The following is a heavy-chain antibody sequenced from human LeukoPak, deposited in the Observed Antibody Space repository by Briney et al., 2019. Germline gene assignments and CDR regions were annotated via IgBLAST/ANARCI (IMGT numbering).Heavy chain of an antibody. CDR3: AREGYYYGSGSYYFPDWFDP. D-gene: IGHD3-10*01. CDR2: TYYRSKWYN. J-gene: IGHJ5*02. Sequence: SQTLSLTCAISGDSVSSNSAAWNWIRQSPSRGLEWLGRTYYRSKWYNDYAVSVKSRITINPDTSKNQFSLQLNSVTPEDTAVYYCAREGYYYGSGSYYFPDWFDPWGQGTLVTVSS. V-gene: IGHV6-1*01. CDR1: GDSVSSNSAA.